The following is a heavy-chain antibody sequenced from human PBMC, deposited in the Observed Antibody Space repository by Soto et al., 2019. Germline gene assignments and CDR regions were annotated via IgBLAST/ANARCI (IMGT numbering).Heavy chain of an antibody. CDR3: ARGRIAAAGTGYYYGMDV. Sequence: GASVKVSCKASGYTFTGYYMHWVRHAPGQGLEWMGWINPNSGGTNYAQKFQGWVTMTRDTSISTAYMELSRLRSDDTAVYYCARGRIAAAGTGYYYGMDVWGQGTTVTVSS. J-gene: IGHJ6*02. D-gene: IGHD6-13*01. CDR2: INPNSGGT. V-gene: IGHV1-2*04. CDR1: GYTFTGYY.